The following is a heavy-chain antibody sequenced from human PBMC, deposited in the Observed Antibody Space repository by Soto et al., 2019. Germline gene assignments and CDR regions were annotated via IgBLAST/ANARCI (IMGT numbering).Heavy chain of an antibody. Sequence: GESLKISCEGSGDSFTSYCSGWSRQMPVKGREWMGIIYPGDSDTRYSPSFQGPVTISADKSISTAYLQLSSLKAAASDMYYCARHSPYSSLGYYGMEVWGQGTLVTVSS. CDR2: IYPGDSDT. J-gene: IGHJ6*02. CDR1: GDSFTSYC. V-gene: IGHV5-51*01. CDR3: ARHSPYSSLGYYGMEV. D-gene: IGHD6-6*01.